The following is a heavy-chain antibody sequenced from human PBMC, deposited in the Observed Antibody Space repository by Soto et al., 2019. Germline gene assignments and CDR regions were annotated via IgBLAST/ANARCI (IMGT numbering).Heavy chain of an antibody. Sequence: SETLSLTCTVSGGSINNHYWSWIRQPPGKGLEWLGYVYYNGITNYNPSLKSRVTMSVDTSKNQFSLKLSSVTAADTAVYYCARLGPGYDFWSGYYSYYYTDVWGKGTTVTVSS. V-gene: IGHV4-59*11. J-gene: IGHJ6*03. CDR3: ARLGPGYDFWSGYYSYYYTDV. CDR1: GGSINNHY. CDR2: VYYNGIT. D-gene: IGHD3-3*01.